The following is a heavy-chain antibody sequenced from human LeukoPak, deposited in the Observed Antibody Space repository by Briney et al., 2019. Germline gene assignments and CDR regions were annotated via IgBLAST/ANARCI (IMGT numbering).Heavy chain of an antibody. CDR1: GYTFTGYY. D-gene: IGHD3-22*01. V-gene: IGHV1-2*02. CDR3: ARDLNYYDSSGQDGY. CDR2: INPNSGGT. Sequence: ASVKVSCKASGYTFTGYYMHWVRQAPGQGLEWMGRINPNSGGTNYAQKFQGRVTMTRDTSISTAYMELSRLRSDDTAVYYCARDLNYYDSSGQDGYWGQGTLVTVSS. J-gene: IGHJ4*02.